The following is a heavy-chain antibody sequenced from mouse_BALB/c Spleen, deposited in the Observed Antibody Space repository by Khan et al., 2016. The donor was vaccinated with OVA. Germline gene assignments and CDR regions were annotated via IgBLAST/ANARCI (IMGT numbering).Heavy chain of an antibody. CDR3: ARNREPDYFDY. J-gene: IGHJ2*01. CDR1: GFSLTSYA. V-gene: IGHV2-9*02. CDR2: IWAGGST. Sequence: QVQLKESGPGLVAPSQSLSITCTVTGFSLTSYAIHWIRQPPGKGLEWLGVIWAGGSTNYNSALMSRLSISKDNSKSQVFLKMNSLQPHYTAIYYCARNREPDYFDYWGQGTTLTVSS.